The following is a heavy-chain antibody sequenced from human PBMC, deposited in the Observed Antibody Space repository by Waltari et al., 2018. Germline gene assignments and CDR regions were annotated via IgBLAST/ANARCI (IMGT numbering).Heavy chain of an antibody. Sequence: EVQVLESGGGLVQPGGSLRLTCAASGFIFTTFAKNGVRQAPGKGLEWVSGINGYGDKTYYADSVKGRFTLSRDNSRNTLSLQMNSLRAEDTAVYYCAKAHFYDTTGYIEHWGQGTLVTVSS. V-gene: IGHV3-23*01. CDR2: INGYGDKT. CDR3: AKAHFYDTTGYIEH. CDR1: GFIFTTFA. J-gene: IGHJ1*01. D-gene: IGHD3-22*01.